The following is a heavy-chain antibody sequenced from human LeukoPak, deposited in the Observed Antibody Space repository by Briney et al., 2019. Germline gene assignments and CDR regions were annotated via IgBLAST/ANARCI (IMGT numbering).Heavy chain of an antibody. CDR3: AKDLHFHLTFQELRYFDWLPPPPYYYMDV. D-gene: IGHD3-9*01. Sequence: PGGSLRLSCAASGFTFDDYAMHWVRQAPGKGLEWVSGISWNSGSIGYADSVKGRFTISRDNAKNSLYLQMNSLRAEDTALYYCAKDLHFHLTFQELRYFDWLPPPPYYYMDVWGKGTTVTISS. V-gene: IGHV3-9*01. CDR2: ISWNSGSI. J-gene: IGHJ6*03. CDR1: GFTFDDYA.